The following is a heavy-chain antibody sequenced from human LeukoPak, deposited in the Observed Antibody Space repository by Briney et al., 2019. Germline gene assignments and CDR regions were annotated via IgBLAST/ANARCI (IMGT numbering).Heavy chain of an antibody. CDR1: GFTFSSYE. CDR2: IRSSGSTI. V-gene: IGHV3-48*03. CDR3: AKDSDDSNGYYSDD. D-gene: IGHD3-22*01. J-gene: IGHJ4*02. Sequence: GGSLRLSCAASGFTFSSYEMNWVRQAPGKGLEWVSYIRSSGSTIYYADSVKGRFTISRDNAKNSLYLQMNSLRAEHTAVYLCAKDSDDSNGYYSDDWGQGTLVTVSS.